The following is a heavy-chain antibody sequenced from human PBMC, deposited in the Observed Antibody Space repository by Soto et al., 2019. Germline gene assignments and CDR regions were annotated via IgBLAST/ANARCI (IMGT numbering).Heavy chain of an antibody. J-gene: IGHJ4*02. CDR3: AKLTRPRLPDKSDY. D-gene: IGHD3-9*01. Sequence: GGSLRLSCAASGFTFSSYAMSWVRQAPGKGLEWVSAISGSGGSTYYADSVKGRFTISRDNSKNTLFLQMNSLRAEDTALYHCAKLTRPRLPDKSDYWGQGALVTVSS. CDR2: ISGSGGST. V-gene: IGHV3-23*01. CDR1: GFTFSSYA.